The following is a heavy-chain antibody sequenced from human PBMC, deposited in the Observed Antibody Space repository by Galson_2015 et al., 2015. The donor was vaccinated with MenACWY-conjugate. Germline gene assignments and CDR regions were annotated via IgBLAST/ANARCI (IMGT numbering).Heavy chain of an antibody. D-gene: IGHD3-22*01. CDR2: ISAYNGNT. V-gene: IGHV1-18*01. Sequence: QSGAEVKKPGASVKVSCKASGYTFTSYGISWVRQAPGQGLEWMGWISAYNGNTNYAQKLQGRVTMTTDTSTSTAYMELRSLRSDDTAVYYCAREGYYDSSGPYGGVIDYWGQGTLVTVSS. CDR1: GYTFTSYG. J-gene: IGHJ4*02. CDR3: AREGYYDSSGPYGGVIDY.